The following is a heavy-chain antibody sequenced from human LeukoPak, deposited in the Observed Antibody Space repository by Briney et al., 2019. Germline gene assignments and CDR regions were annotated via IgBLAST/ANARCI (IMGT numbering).Heavy chain of an antibody. D-gene: IGHD3-16*02. Sequence: SETLSLTCSVSGGSISSSSSYWGWIRQPPGKGLEWIGSTYYSGSSFDNPSLKSRVTISVDTSKNQFSLKLSSVTAADTAVYYCYSPPFGGVINYWGQGTLVTVSS. CDR3: YSPPFGGVINY. V-gene: IGHV4-39*07. CDR2: TYYSGSS. CDR1: GGSISSSSSY. J-gene: IGHJ4*02.